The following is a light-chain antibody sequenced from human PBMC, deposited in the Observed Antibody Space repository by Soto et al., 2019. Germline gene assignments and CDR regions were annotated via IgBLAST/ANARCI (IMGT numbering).Light chain of an antibody. Sequence: EIVLTQSPGTLSLSPGERATLSCRASQTVIVSYLAWYQQKPGQAPRLLTYGASTSDTGFPARFSGSGSGTESTLTITSLQSKDFPVYSCQQYHDWPLPFGQGTKWIS. J-gene: IGKJ1*01. CDR3: QQYHDWPLP. V-gene: IGKV3D-15*01. CDR1: QTVIVSY. CDR2: GAS.